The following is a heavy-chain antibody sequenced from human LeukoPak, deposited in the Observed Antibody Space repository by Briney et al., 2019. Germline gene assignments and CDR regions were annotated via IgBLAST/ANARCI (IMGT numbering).Heavy chain of an antibody. CDR1: GGSISNYY. Sequence: PSETLSLTCTVSGGSISNYYWSWIRQPPGKGLEWIGYIYYSGSTSYNPSLKSRVSISVDTSKNQFSLKLSSVTAADTAVYYCAREDYYYMDVWGKGTTVTVSS. CDR2: IYYSGST. V-gene: IGHV4-59*01. J-gene: IGHJ6*03. CDR3: AREDYYYMDV.